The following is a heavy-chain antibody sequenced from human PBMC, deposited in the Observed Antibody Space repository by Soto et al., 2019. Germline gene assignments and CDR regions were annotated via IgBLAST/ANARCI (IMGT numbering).Heavy chain of an antibody. D-gene: IGHD3-10*01. CDR3: AFNSGSGSYYFDY. CDR2: ISGGGETT. Sequence: EVQLLESGGGLVQPGGSLRLSCAASGFTFSSYAMWWVRQAPGKGLECVSAISGGGETTYYADSVKCRFTISRDNSKNTLYLQMNSLRDEDTAVYYCAFNSGSGSYYFDYWGQGTLVTVSS. V-gene: IGHV3-23*01. J-gene: IGHJ4*02. CDR1: GFTFSSYA.